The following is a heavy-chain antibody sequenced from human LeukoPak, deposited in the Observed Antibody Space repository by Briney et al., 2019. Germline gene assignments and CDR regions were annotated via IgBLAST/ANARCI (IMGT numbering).Heavy chain of an antibody. Sequence: ASVKVSCKASGYTFTGYYMHWVRQAPGQGLEWMGWINPNSGGTNYAQKFQGRVTVTRDTSISTAYMELSRLRSDDTAVYYCARDPSITMIVVVLNGPGDYWGQGTLVTVSS. CDR2: INPNSGGT. J-gene: IGHJ4*02. CDR1: GYTFTGYY. D-gene: IGHD3-22*01. CDR3: ARDPSITMIVVVLNGPGDY. V-gene: IGHV1-2*02.